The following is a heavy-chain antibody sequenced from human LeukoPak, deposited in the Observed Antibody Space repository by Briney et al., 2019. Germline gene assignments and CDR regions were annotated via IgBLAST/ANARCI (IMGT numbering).Heavy chain of an antibody. CDR3: ARLKDLWFDP. CDR1: VGSISSHY. D-gene: IGHD2-15*01. V-gene: IGHV4-59*11. J-gene: IGHJ5*02. CDR2: ISYSGGT. Sequence: PSETLSLTCTVSVGSISSHYWSWIRQTPRKGLEWIGYISYSGGTNYNPSLKSRVTISVDTSKSQFSLKLTSVTAADTAVYYCARLKDLWFDPWGQGTLVTVSS.